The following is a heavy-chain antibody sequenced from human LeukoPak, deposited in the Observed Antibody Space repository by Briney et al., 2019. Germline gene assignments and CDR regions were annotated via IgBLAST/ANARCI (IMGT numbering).Heavy chain of an antibody. CDR3: ARYQRCGWLVP. J-gene: IGHJ5*02. Sequence: GGSLRLSCAVSGFPVSDLYMSWVRQAPGKGLEWVSLIYSGSITYYADSVKSRFNISRLNSRNTFYLQRNSLRSEGTAVYYCARYQRCGWLVPWGRGTLVTVSS. D-gene: IGHD2-21*01. CDR2: IYSGSIT. V-gene: IGHV3-53*04. CDR1: GFPVSDLY.